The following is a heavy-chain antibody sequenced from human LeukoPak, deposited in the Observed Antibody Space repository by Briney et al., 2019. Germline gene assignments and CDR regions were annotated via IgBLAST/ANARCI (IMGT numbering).Heavy chain of an antibody. V-gene: IGHV3-33*01. Sequence: GGSLRLSCAASGFTFSSYGMHWVRQAPGKGLEWVALIWYDGSNKYYADSVKGRLTVSRDNSKNTLYLQMNSLRAEDTAVYYCAREGPRGNSQFDYWGQGTLVTVSS. D-gene: IGHD2/OR15-2a*01. CDR2: IWYDGSNK. J-gene: IGHJ4*02. CDR1: GFTFSSYG. CDR3: AREGPRGNSQFDY.